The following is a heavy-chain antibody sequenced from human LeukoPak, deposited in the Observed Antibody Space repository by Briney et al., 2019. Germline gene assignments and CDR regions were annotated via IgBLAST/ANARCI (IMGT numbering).Heavy chain of an antibody. V-gene: IGHV3-30-3*01. D-gene: IGHD5-18*01. Sequence: GGSLRLSCAASGFSFSSYAMHLVRQAPGKGLEWVAVISYDGSNKYYADSVKGRFTFSRDNSKNTLYLQMNSLRTEDTAVYYCARPQSYYFDHWGQGTLVTVSS. CDR3: ARPQSYYFDH. CDR1: GFSFSSYA. J-gene: IGHJ4*02. CDR2: ISYDGSNK.